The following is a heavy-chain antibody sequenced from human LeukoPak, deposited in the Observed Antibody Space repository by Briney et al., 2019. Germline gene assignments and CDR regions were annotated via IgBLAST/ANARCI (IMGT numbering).Heavy chain of an antibody. Sequence: ASVKVSCKTSGYTLIYYYMHWVRQAPGQGLEWMGWINPNSGATTYAENFQGRVIMTRDTSISTAYMELTSLRSDDTALYYCARGVLRELRGFDYWGQGTLVTVSS. V-gene: IGHV1-2*02. D-gene: IGHD1-7*01. CDR3: ARGVLRELRGFDY. CDR1: GYTLIYYY. CDR2: INPNSGAT. J-gene: IGHJ4*02.